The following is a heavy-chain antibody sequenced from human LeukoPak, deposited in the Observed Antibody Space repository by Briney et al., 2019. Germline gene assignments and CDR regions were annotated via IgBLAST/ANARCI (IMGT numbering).Heavy chain of an antibody. CDR2: KYHSGST. CDR1: RHSISSAYY. Sequence: SETLSLTCSISRHSISSAYYWGWIRQPPGKGLEWIGSKYHSGSTFYNPSLKSRATISVDTSKNQFSLKLSSVTAADTAVYYCARVPGGALNWFDPWGQGTLVTVSS. J-gene: IGHJ5*02. V-gene: IGHV4-38-2*02. CDR3: ARVPGGALNWFDP. D-gene: IGHD1-1*01.